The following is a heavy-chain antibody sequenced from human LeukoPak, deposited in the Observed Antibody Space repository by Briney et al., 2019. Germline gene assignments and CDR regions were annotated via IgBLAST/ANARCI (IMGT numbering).Heavy chain of an antibody. CDR2: IYYTGNT. J-gene: IGHJ4*02. CDR1: GGSLSSYY. CDR3: ARNVGDGYNSLGGY. D-gene: IGHD5-24*01. Sequence: PSETLSLTCAVSGGSLSSYYWSWIRQPPGKGLEWIGYIYYTGNTNYNPSLKSRVTISVDTSKNQFSLKLSSVTAADTAVYYCARNVGDGYNSLGGYWGQGTLVTVSS. V-gene: IGHV4-59*08.